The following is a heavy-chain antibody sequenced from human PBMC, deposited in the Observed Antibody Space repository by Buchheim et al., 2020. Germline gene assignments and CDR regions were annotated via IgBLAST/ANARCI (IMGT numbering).Heavy chain of an antibody. CDR1: GFTFSSFE. Sequence: VQLVESGGGLVLPGGSLRLSCAVAGFTFSSFEMNWVRQAPGKGLEWVSYISSSGSTKYYADSVKGRFTISRDNAENSMYPQMNSLRVEDTAAYYCASLKGRTGTGYGMDVWGQGTT. CDR2: ISSSGSTK. J-gene: IGHJ6*02. V-gene: IGHV3-48*03. CDR3: ASLKGRTGTGYGMDV. D-gene: IGHD1-1*01.